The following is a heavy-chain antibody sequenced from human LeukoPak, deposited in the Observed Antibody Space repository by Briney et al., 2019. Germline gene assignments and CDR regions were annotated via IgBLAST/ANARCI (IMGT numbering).Heavy chain of an antibody. CDR1: GFTFSTYG. D-gene: IGHD2-2*01. CDR3: AKAPYCSNSNCYRGYYMDV. CDR2: IRYDASNK. Sequence: PGGSLRLSCAASGFTFSTYGMHWVRQAPGKGLEWVAFIRYDASNKYYADSVKGRVTISRDNFKNTLYLQMNSLRGEDTAVYYCAKAPYCSNSNCYRGYYMDVWGKGTTVIVSS. J-gene: IGHJ6*03. V-gene: IGHV3-30*02.